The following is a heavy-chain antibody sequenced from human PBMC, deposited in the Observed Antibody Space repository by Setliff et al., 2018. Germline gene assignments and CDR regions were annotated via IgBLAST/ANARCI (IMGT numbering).Heavy chain of an antibody. CDR3: ARFYWRGGAFDI. CDR1: GYTFTGYY. Sequence: ASVKVSCKASGYTFTGYYMHWVRQAPGQGLEWMGWINPKSGGTNYAQKFQSRVTMTRDTSISTAYMELSRLRSDDTAVYYCARFYWRGGAFDIWGQGTMVTVSS. D-gene: IGHD2-15*01. CDR2: INPKSGGT. V-gene: IGHV1-2*02. J-gene: IGHJ3*02.